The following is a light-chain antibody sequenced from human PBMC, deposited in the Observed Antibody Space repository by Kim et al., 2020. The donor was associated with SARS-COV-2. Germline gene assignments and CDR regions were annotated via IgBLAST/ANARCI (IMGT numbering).Light chain of an antibody. CDR3: QQFNSYPRT. J-gene: IGKJ1*01. CDR1: QGINTY. Sequence: DIQLTQSPPFLSASVGDRVSITCRASQGINTYLAWYQQRPGKAPNLLIYSASTLQSGVPSRFSGTGSGTEFTLTISSLQPEDFATYYCQQFNSYPRTFGQRTKVDIK. V-gene: IGKV1-9*01. CDR2: SAS.